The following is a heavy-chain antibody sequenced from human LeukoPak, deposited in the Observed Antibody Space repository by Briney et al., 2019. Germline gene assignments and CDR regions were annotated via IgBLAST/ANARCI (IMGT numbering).Heavy chain of an antibody. V-gene: IGHV3-30*02. CDR2: IRYDGSQK. J-gene: IGHJ6*02. CDR1: GFRFSRFG. Sequence: PGGSLRLSRAASGFRFSRFGMHWVRQAPGKGLEWVAFIRYDGSQKYYPDSVKGRFTISRDNSKDTLYLQMNSLRAEETAVYYCAKDVLVVGGEDYHYGMDVWGQGTTVIVSS. CDR3: AKDVLVVGGEDYHYGMDV. D-gene: IGHD1-26*01.